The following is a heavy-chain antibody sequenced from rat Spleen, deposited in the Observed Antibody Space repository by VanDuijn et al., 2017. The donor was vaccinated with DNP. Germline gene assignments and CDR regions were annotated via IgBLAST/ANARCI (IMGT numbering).Heavy chain of an antibody. CDR2: ISYDGSSI. CDR3: ASHTYYGYDYFVY. Sequence: EAHLVESGGGLVQPGRSLKLSCAASGFTFSDYNMAWVRQAPKKGLEWVASISYDGSSIYYGDSVKGRFTISRDNAEGTLNLQMNSLRSEDTATYYCASHTYYGYDYFVYWGQGVMVTVSS. D-gene: IGHD1-9*01. J-gene: IGHJ2*01. V-gene: IGHV5-22*01. CDR1: GFTFSDYN.